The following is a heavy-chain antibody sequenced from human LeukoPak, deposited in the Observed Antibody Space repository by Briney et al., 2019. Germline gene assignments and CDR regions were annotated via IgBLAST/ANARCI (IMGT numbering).Heavy chain of an antibody. V-gene: IGHV1-69*13. Sequence: SVKVSCKACGGTFSSYAISWVRQAPGQGLELMGGIIPIFGTANYAQKFQGRVTITADESTSTAYMELSSLRSEDTAVYYCAREGDIVATIDWGQGTLVTLSS. CDR3: AREGDIVATID. J-gene: IGHJ4*02. CDR2: IIPIFGTA. CDR1: GGTFSSYA. D-gene: IGHD5-12*01.